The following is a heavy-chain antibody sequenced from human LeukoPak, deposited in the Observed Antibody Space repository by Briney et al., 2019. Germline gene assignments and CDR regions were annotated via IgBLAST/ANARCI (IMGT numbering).Heavy chain of an antibody. V-gene: IGHV4-34*01. Sequence: KPSETLSLTCAVYGGSFSGYYWSWIRQPPGKGLDWIGEINHSGSTNYNPSLKSRVTISVDTPKNQISLKLSSVTAADTAVYYCARRDLWFGELFADYWGQGTLVTVSS. D-gene: IGHD3-10*01. CDR1: GGSFSGYY. CDR3: ARRDLWFGELFADY. CDR2: INHSGST. J-gene: IGHJ4*02.